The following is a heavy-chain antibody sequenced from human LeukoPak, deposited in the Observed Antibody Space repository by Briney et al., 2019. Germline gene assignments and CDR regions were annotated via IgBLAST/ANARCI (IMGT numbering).Heavy chain of an antibody. CDR1: XXTFTRYY. Sequence: XXATXXTFTRYYMHXVGQARGQGGEGNCIIYPSVGSTIYPQKFQVRLTITSDTSTTTVYIQLSSLRSEDTAVYYCARLYSNYDYFDYWGQGTLVTVSS. V-gene: IGHV1-46*03. CDR3: ARLYSNYDYFDY. D-gene: IGHD4-11*01. CDR2: IYPSVGST. J-gene: IGHJ4*02.